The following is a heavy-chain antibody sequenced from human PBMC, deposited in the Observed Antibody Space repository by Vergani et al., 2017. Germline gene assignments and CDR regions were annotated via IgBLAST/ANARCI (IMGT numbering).Heavy chain of an antibody. CDR2: IYPGDSDT. J-gene: IGHJ6*02. V-gene: IGHV5-51*01. CDR3: ARVGNQGRYQLTRYYYGMDV. D-gene: IGHD2-2*01. Sequence: EVQLVQSGAEVKKPGESLKISCKGSGYSFTSYWIGWVRQMPXKGLEWMGIIYPGDSDTRYSPSFQGQVTISADKAISTAYLQWGRRKASDTAMYYCARVGNQGRYQLTRYYYGMDVWGQGTTVTVSS. CDR1: GYSFTSYW.